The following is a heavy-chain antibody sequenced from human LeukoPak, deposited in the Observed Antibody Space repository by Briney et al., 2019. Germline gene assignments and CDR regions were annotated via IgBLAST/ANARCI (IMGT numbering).Heavy chain of an antibody. CDR3: ARETPYGSGSYPFDY. CDR2: IYNSGST. J-gene: IGHJ4*02. CDR1: GVSITSYY. D-gene: IGHD3-10*01. Sequence: SETLSLTCTVSGVSITSYYWSWIRQPPGKGLEWIGYIYNSGSTNNNPSLKSRVTISVDTSKKQFSLKLSSVTAADTAVYYCARETPYGSGSYPFDYWGQGILVTVSS. V-gene: IGHV4-59*01.